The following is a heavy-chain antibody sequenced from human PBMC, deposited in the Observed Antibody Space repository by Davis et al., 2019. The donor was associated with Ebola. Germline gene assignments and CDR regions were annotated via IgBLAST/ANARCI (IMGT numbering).Heavy chain of an antibody. V-gene: IGHV3-30*02. CDR2: IRYDANNK. CDR1: GFTFSSYG. D-gene: IGHD3-16*01. Sequence: GESLKISCAASGFTFSSYGMHWVRQAPGKGLEWVAFIRYDANNKYHADSVKGRFTISRDNSKNTLYLQMNSLRPEDTALYYYAKPYLYGVDYWGQGTLVTVSS. J-gene: IGHJ4*02. CDR3: AKPYLYGVDY.